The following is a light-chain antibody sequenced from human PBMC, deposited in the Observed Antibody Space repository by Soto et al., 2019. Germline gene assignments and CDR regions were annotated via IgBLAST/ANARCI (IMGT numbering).Light chain of an antibody. V-gene: IGKV3-15*01. CDR2: GAS. Sequence: ETVMTQSPATLSVSPGERATLSCRASQSVSSNLAWYQQKPGQAPRLLIYGASTRATGIPVRFSGSGSGTELTLTISSLQSEDFAVYYCQQYSDWPPTFGQGTKVDIK. CDR3: QQYSDWPPT. J-gene: IGKJ1*01. CDR1: QSVSSN.